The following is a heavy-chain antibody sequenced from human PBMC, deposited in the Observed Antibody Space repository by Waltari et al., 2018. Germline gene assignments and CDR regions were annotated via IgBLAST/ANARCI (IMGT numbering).Heavy chain of an antibody. CDR2: IKQDGSEK. Sequence: EVQPVESGGGLVQPGGSLRLSCAASGFTFSSYWMSWVRQAPGKGLEWVANIKQDGSEKYYVDSVKGRFTISRDNAKNSLYLQMNSLRAEDTAVYYCARVQGSSWYYFDYWGQGTLVTVSS. V-gene: IGHV3-7*03. J-gene: IGHJ4*02. D-gene: IGHD6-13*01. CDR3: ARVQGSSWYYFDY. CDR1: GFTFSSYW.